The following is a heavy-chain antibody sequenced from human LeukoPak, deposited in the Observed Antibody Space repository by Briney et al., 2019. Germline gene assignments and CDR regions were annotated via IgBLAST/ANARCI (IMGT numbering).Heavy chain of an antibody. V-gene: IGHV3-23*01. CDR1: GFTFSTSA. CDR3: AKDLNWGER. CDR2: ISGSGVT. D-gene: IGHD7-27*01. Sequence: PGGSPRLSCAASGFTFSTSAMTWVRQAPGKGLEWVSGISGSGVTDYADSVKGRFTISRDNSKNTLYLQMNSLRAEDTAVYYCAKDLNWGERWGQGTLVTVSS. J-gene: IGHJ4*02.